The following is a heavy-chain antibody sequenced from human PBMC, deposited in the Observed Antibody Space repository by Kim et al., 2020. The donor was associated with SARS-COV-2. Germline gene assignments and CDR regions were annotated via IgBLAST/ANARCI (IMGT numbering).Heavy chain of an antibody. J-gene: IGHJ6*02. CDR3: ARGPHYDSWSGYSDYYYGMDV. V-gene: IGHV3-33*01. D-gene: IGHD3-3*01. CDR2: IWFDGSDK. CDR1: GFTFNTYG. Sequence: GGSLRLSCSASGFTFNTYGMHWVRQAPGKGLEWVAVIWFDGSDKYYADSVKGRFTISRDNSKDTLHLQMRSLRAEETAVYYCARGPHYDSWSGYSDYYYGMDVWGQGTTVTVSS.